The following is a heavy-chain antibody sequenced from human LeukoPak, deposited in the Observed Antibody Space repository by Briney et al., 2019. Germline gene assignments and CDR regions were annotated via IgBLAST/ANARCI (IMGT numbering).Heavy chain of an antibody. CDR2: INQDENEK. Sequence: GGSLRLSCAASGFPFHNYWMTWVRQAPGKGLEWVANINQDENEKYYLDSVKGRFTISRDNAETSLFLQMTSLRVKDTAIYYCARGLYGSGRRSLMAHWGPGTLVAVPS. D-gene: IGHD3-10*01. CDR1: GFPFHNYW. V-gene: IGHV3-7*01. J-gene: IGHJ4*02. CDR3: ARGLYGSGRRSLMAH.